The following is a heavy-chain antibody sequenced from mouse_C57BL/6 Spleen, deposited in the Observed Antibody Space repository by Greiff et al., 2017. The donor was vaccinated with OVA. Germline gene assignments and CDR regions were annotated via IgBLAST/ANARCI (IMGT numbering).Heavy chain of an antibody. D-gene: IGHD1-1*01. CDR2: ISSGSSTI. V-gene: IGHV5-17*01. CDR1: GFTFSDYG. J-gene: IGHJ4*01. CDR3: AYYGSSDYYAMDY. Sequence: EVQLVESGGGLVKPGGSLKLSCAASGFTFSDYGMHWVRQAPEKGLEWVAYISSGSSTIYYADTVKGRFTISRDNAKNTLFLQMTSLRSEDTAMYYCAYYGSSDYYAMDYWGQGTSVTVSS.